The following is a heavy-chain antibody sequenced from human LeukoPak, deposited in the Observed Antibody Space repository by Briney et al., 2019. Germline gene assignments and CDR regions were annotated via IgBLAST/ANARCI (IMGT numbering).Heavy chain of an antibody. CDR3: AEERSSTSSYISGDWYFDL. Sequence: PGGSLRLSCAASGFTFSSYSMNWVRQAPGKGLEWVSAISGSGGSTYYADSVKGRFTISRDNSKNTLYLQMNSLRAEDTAVYYCAEERSSTSSYISGDWYFDLWGRGTLVTVSS. V-gene: IGHV3-23*01. CDR1: GFTFSSYS. J-gene: IGHJ2*01. D-gene: IGHD2-2*02. CDR2: ISGSGGST.